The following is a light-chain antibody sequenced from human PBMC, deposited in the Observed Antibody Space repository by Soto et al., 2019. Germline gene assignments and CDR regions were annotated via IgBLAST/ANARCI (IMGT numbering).Light chain of an antibody. Sequence: DIQMTQSPSTLSASVGDRVTITCRASQSVGRWLAWYQQTPGKAPKLLIYDASTLESGVPSRFSGSGSGTEFTLTITSLQPDDVATYFCQHYHSYLWTFGQGNKVEIK. CDR1: QSVGRW. J-gene: IGKJ1*01. V-gene: IGKV1-5*01. CDR3: QHYHSYLWT. CDR2: DAS.